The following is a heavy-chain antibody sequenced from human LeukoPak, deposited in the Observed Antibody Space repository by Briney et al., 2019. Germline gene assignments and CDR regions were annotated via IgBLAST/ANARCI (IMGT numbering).Heavy chain of an antibody. Sequence: SETLSLTCAVYGGSFSGYYWSWIRQPPGKGLEWIGEINHSGSTNYNPSLKSRVTISVDTSKNQFSLKLSSVTAADTAVYYCARPGIVGASEAFDIWGQGTMVTVSS. CDR3: ARPGIVGASEAFDI. D-gene: IGHD1-26*01. CDR2: INHSGST. J-gene: IGHJ3*02. CDR1: GGSFSGYY. V-gene: IGHV4-34*01.